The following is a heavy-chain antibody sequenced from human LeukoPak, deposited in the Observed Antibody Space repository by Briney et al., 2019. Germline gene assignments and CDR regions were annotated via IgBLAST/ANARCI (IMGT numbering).Heavy chain of an antibody. J-gene: IGHJ5*02. V-gene: IGHV1-69*13. CDR2: IIPIFGTA. CDR3: ARDGRDFGVVTFGFDP. D-gene: IGHD3-3*01. Sequence: SVKVSCKASGGTFSSYAISWVRQAHGQGLEWMGGIIPIFGTANYAQKFQGRVTITADESTSTAYMELSSLRSEDTAVYYCARDGRDFGVVTFGFDPWGQGTLVTVSS. CDR1: GGTFSSYA.